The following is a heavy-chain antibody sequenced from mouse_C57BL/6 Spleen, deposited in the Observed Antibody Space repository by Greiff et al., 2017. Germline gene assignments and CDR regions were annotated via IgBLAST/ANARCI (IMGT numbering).Heavy chain of an antibody. CDR3: ARNYYGSSPSFAY. Sequence: VQLQQPGAELVKPGASVKMSCKASGYTFTSYWITWVKQRPGQGLEWIGDIYPGSGSTNYNEKFKSKATLTVDTSSSTAYMQLSSLTSEDSAVYYCARNYYGSSPSFAYWGQGTLVTVSA. CDR1: GYTFTSYW. V-gene: IGHV1-55*01. CDR2: IYPGSGST. D-gene: IGHD1-1*01. J-gene: IGHJ3*01.